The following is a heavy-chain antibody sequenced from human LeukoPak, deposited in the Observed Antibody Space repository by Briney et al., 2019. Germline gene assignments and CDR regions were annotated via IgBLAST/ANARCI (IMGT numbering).Heavy chain of an antibody. D-gene: IGHD3-22*01. CDR1: GFTFSSYE. J-gene: IGHJ6*02. CDR3: ARASDSSGYYYYYYYCGMDV. Sequence: GGSLRLSCAASGFTFSSYEMNWVRQAPGKGLEWVSYISSSGSTIYYADSVKGRFTISRDNAKNSLYLQMNSLRAEDTAVYYCARASDSSGYYYYYYYCGMDVWGQGTTVTVSS. V-gene: IGHV3-48*03. CDR2: ISSSGSTI.